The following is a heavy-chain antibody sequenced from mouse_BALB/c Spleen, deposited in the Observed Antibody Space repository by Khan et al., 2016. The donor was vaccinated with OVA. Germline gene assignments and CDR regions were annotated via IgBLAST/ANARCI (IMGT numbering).Heavy chain of an antibody. Sequence: EVQLVESGGDLVKPGGSLKLSCAASGFTFSSYSMCWVRQTPDKRLEWVATISSGGDYTYYPDSVKGRFTISIDNAKNTLYLQMSSLKSEDTAMYYCASHFTGSFAYWGPGTLVTVSA. V-gene: IGHV5-6*01. CDR1: GFTFSSYS. J-gene: IGHJ3*01. CDR3: ASHFTGSFAY. CDR2: ISSGGDYT. D-gene: IGHD4-1*01.